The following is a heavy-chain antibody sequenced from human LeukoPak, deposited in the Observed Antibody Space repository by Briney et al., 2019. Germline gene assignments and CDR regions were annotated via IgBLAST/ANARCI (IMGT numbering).Heavy chain of an antibody. CDR3: ARESAEMATIFSGGTKYEYFQH. V-gene: IGHV1-2*02. D-gene: IGHD5-24*01. CDR2: INPNSGGT. J-gene: IGHJ1*01. Sequence: GASVKVSCKASGYTFTGYYMHWVRQAPGQGLEWMGWINPNSGGTNYAQKFQGRVTMTRDTSISTAYMELSRLRSDDTAVYYCARESAEMATIFSGGTKYEYFQHWGQGTLVTVSS. CDR1: GYTFTGYY.